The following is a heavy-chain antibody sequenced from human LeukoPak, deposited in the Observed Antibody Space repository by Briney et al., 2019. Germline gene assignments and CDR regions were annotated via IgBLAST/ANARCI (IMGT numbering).Heavy chain of an antibody. CDR1: GGSFSGYY. D-gene: IGHD7-27*01. Sequence: SETLSLTCAVYGGSFSGYYWSWIRQPPGKGLEWIGQINHSGSTNYNPSLKSRVTISVDTSKNQFSLKLSSVTAADTAVYYCASRYLQLGILTPYFDYWGQGTLVTVSS. CDR2: INHSGST. J-gene: IGHJ4*02. V-gene: IGHV4-34*01. CDR3: ASRYLQLGILTPYFDY.